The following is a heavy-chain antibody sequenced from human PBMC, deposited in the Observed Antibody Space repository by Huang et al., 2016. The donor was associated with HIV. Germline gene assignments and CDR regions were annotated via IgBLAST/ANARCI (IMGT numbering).Heavy chain of an antibody. CDR1: GYTFTTYA. V-gene: IGHV7-4-1*02. J-gene: IGHJ4*02. CDR2: INTNTGNP. D-gene: IGHD3-9*01. Sequence: QVQLVQSGSELKKPGASVKVSCKASGYTFTTYAMNWVRQAPGQGLEWMGRINTNTGNPTYAQGFTGRFVFSLEPSVSTAYLQISSLKTEDTAVYYCARDSYDILTELDYWGQGTLVTVSS. CDR3: ARDSYDILTELDY.